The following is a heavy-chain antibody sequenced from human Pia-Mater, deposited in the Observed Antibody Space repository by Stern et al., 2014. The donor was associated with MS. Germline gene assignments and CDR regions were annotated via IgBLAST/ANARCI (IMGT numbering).Heavy chain of an antibody. CDR2: IYYSGST. V-gene: IGHV4-31*03. CDR3: ARAPDYGAYVDY. Sequence: VQLVESGPGLVKPSQTLSLTCTVSGGSISSGGYYWSWIRQNPGKGLEWIGYIYYSGSTYYNPSLKSRVTISVDTSKNQFSLKLSSVTAADTAVYYCARAPDYGAYVDYWGQGTLVTVSS. J-gene: IGHJ4*02. CDR1: GGSISSGGYY. D-gene: IGHD4-17*01.